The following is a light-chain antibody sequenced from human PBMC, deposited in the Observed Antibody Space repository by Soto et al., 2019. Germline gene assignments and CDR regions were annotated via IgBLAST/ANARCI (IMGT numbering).Light chain of an antibody. CDR2: LGS. V-gene: IGKV2-28*01. CDR1: QSLLHSNGYNY. J-gene: IGKJ1*01. Sequence: DIVMTQSPLSLPVTPGEPASFSCRSSQSLLHSNGYNYLDWYLQEPGQSPQLLIYLGSNRVSGVPDRFSGSGSGTDFTLKISRVEAEDVGVYFCMQALQTPWTFGQGTKVDIK. CDR3: MQALQTPWT.